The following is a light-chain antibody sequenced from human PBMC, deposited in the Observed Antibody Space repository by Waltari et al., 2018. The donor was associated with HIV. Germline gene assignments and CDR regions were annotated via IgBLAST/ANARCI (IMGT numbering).Light chain of an antibody. CDR3: SSYTSSNTLV. V-gene: IGLV2-14*01. J-gene: IGLJ2*01. Sequence: LNQPALGAGAPGPADPNPWPGTSSDGGGYGSGSWYPNHPVKAPKPMIYEVSNRPSGVSNRFSCSKSGNTASLTISGLQAEDEADYYCSSYTSSNTLVFGGGTKLTVL. CDR1: SSDGGGYGS. CDR2: EVS.